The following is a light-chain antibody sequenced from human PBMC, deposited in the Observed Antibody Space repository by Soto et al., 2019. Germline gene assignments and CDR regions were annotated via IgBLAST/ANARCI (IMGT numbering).Light chain of an antibody. V-gene: IGLV1-40*01. CDR3: QSYDSSLSVVV. CDR1: SSNIGAGYD. CDR2: GNN. J-gene: IGLJ2*01. Sequence: QSVLTQPPSVSGAPGQRVTISCTGSSSNIGAGYDVHWYQQLPGTAPKLLIYGNNNRPSGVPDRFPGSKSGTSASLAITGLQAEDEADYYCQSYDSSLSVVVFGGGTKLTVL.